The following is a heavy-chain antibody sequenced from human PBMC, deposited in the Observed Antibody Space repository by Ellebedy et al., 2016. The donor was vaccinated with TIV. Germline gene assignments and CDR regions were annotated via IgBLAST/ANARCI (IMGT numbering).Heavy chain of an antibody. Sequence: PGGSLTLSCAASGFTFSSFAMTWVCQAPGQGLDWVSTTSHTGTRTYYTDSVEGRFIISRDTSKKTLYLQMNGLRAEDTAIYYCAKGRGGVSDSSAPRYYFDYWGLGTLVTVSS. CDR1: GFTFSSFA. CDR3: AKGRGGVSDSSAPRYYFDY. CDR2: TSHTGTRT. D-gene: IGHD3-22*01. V-gene: IGHV3-23*01. J-gene: IGHJ4*02.